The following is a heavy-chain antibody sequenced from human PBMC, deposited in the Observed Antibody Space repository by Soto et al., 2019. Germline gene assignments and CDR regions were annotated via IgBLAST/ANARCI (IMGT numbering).Heavy chain of an antibody. CDR1: GGSISSGGYY. CDR3: ASLLVVADKYYFDY. J-gene: IGHJ4*02. CDR2: IYYSGST. Sequence: QVQLQESGPGLVKPSQTLSLTCTVSGGSISSGGYYWSWIRQHPGKGLEWIGYIYYSGSTYYNPSLKSRVTXXVXTXXNQFSLKLSSVTAADTAVYYCASLLVVADKYYFDYWGQGTLVTVSS. V-gene: IGHV4-31*03. D-gene: IGHD2-21*01.